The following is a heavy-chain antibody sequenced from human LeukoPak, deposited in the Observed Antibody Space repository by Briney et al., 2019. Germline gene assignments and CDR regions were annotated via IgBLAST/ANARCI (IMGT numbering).Heavy chain of an antibody. J-gene: IGHJ4*02. V-gene: IGHV3-23*01. D-gene: IGHD5-24*01. Sequence: GGSLRLSCAASGFTFSNFAMSWVRQALGKGLEWVSGISGSGDTTYYADSVMGRFTISRDSSKNTLFLQMNSLRAEDAAIYYCAKHRSEVAMAALNYWGQGTLVTVSS. CDR2: ISGSGDTT. CDR1: GFTFSNFA. CDR3: AKHRSEVAMAALNY.